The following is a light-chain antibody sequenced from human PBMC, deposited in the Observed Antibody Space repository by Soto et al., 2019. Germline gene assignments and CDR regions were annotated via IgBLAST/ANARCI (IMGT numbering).Light chain of an antibody. Sequence: QSALAQPASVSVSPGQSITISCTGTSSDVGGYNYVSWYQQHPGKAPKLMIYEVSDRPAGVSNRLSGSKSGNTASLTISGLQAEDEADYYCSSYASSSTYVFGTGTKVTVL. V-gene: IGLV2-14*01. J-gene: IGLJ1*01. CDR1: SSDVGGYNY. CDR3: SSYASSSTYV. CDR2: EVS.